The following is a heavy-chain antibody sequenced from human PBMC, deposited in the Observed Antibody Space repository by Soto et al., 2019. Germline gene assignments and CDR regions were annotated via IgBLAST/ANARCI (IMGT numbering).Heavy chain of an antibody. D-gene: IGHD6-19*01. Sequence: QVQLVQSGAEVKKPGASVKVSCKASGYTFTSYGISWVRQAPGQGLEWMGWISPYNGNTNYAQKLQGRVTMTTDTSTSTAYMELGRLRSDDTAVYYCARDSGILGSSGWFDYWGQGTLITVSS. J-gene: IGHJ4*02. CDR3: ARDSGILGSSGWFDY. V-gene: IGHV1-18*01. CDR1: GYTFTSYG. CDR2: ISPYNGNT.